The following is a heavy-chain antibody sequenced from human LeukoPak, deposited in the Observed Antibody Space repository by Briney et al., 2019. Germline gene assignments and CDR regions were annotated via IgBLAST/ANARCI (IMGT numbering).Heavy chain of an antibody. J-gene: IGHJ4*02. V-gene: IGHV1-2*02. CDR3: ARDQILTGLDY. Sequence: ASVKVSCKASGYTFTGYYMHWVRQAPGQGLEWMGWINPNSGGTNYAQKFQGRVTMTTDTSTSTAYMELRSLRSDDTAVYYCARDQILTGLDYWGQRTLVTVSS. CDR1: GYTFTGYY. CDR2: INPNSGGT. D-gene: IGHD3-9*01.